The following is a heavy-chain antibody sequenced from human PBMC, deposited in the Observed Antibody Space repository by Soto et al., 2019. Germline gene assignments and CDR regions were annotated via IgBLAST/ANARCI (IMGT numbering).Heavy chain of an antibody. CDR2: INHSGST. V-gene: IGHV4-34*01. D-gene: IGHD6-6*01. Sequence: ETLSLTCAVYGGSFSGYYWSWIRQPPGKGLEWIGEINHSGSTNYNPSLKSRVTISVDTSKNQFSLKLSSVTAADTAVYYCARGSSKLGSGPGGYWGQGTLVTV. CDR3: ARGSSKLGSGPGGY. CDR1: GGSFSGYY. J-gene: IGHJ4*02.